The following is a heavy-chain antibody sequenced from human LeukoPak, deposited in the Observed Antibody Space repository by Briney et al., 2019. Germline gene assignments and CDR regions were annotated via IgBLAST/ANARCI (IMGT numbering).Heavy chain of an antibody. V-gene: IGHV3-53*01. CDR1: GFTVSSNY. CDR2: IYSGGST. Sequence: PGGSLRLSCAASGFTVSSNYMSWVRQAPGKGLEWVSVIYSGGSTYYADSVKGRFTISRDNSKNTLYLQMNSLRAEDTAVYYCARDSSSSWSYYYYGMDVWGQGTTVTVSS. J-gene: IGHJ6*02. D-gene: IGHD6-13*01. CDR3: ARDSSSSWSYYYYGMDV.